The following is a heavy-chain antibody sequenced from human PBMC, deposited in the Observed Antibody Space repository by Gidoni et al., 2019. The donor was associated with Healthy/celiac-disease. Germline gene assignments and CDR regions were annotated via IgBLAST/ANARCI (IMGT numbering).Heavy chain of an antibody. D-gene: IGHD3-3*01. V-gene: IGHV1-46*01. J-gene: IGHJ4*02. CDR1: GYTFTSYY. Sequence: QVQLVQSGAEVKKPGASVKVSCKASGYTFTSYYMHWVRQAPGQGLEWMGIINPSGGSTSYAQKFQGRVTMTRDTSTSTVYMELSSLRSEDTAVYYCARGSGRSYYDFWSGPAYYFDYWGQGTLVTVSS. CDR2: INPSGGST. CDR3: ARGSGRSYYDFWSGPAYYFDY.